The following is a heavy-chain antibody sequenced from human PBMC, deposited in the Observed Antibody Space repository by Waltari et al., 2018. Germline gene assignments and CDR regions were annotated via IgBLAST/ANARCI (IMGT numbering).Heavy chain of an antibody. Sequence: QLQLQGSGPGLVKPSETLSLTCTVSGDSVSSPNFFWGWIRQPPGKGRGLMVSNNYDGVSYYKSVLGSRITTTRDTSKTHFSLNLKSVTAEDTAKYYCARLVPTRSNSAGDYWGQGTLVTVSS. D-gene: IGHD6-25*01. V-gene: IGHV4-39*01. J-gene: IGHJ4*02. CDR2: NNYDGVS. CDR3: ARLVPTRSNSAGDY. CDR1: GDSVSSPNFF.